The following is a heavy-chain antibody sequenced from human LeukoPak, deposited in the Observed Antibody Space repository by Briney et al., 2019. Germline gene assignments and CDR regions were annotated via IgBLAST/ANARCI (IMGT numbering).Heavy chain of an antibody. J-gene: IGHJ3*02. CDR3: ARTRSGGDDAFDI. V-gene: IGHV1-46*01. D-gene: IGHD3-16*01. CDR1: GYTFTSYD. CDR2: INPSGGST. Sequence: ASVKVSCKASGYTFTSYDINWVRQATGQGLEWMGIINPSGGSTSYAQKFQGRVTMTRDTSTSTVYMELSSLRSEDTAVYYCARTRSGGDDAFDIWGQGTMVAVSS.